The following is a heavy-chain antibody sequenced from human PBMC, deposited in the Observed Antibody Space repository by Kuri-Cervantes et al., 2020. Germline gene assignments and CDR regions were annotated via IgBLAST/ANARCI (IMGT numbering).Heavy chain of an antibody. J-gene: IGHJ4*02. CDR1: GFTFSSYV. CDR3: TTGPYDYVWGSYRWLDY. D-gene: IGHD3-16*02. Sequence: GESLKISCAASGFTFSSYVMSWVRQAPGKGLEWVGRIKSKTDGGTTDYAAPVKGRFTISRDDSKNTLYLQMNSLKTEDTAVYYCTTGPYDYVWGSYRWLDYWGQGTLVTDSS. CDR2: IKSKTDGGTT. V-gene: IGHV3-15*01.